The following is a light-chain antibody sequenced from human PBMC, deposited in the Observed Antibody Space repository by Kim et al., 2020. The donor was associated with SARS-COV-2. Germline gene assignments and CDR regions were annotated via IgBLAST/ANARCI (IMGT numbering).Light chain of an antibody. CDR2: GAS. CDR1: QTVTSSY. V-gene: IGKV3-20*01. Sequence: LSPGERATLSCRASQTVTSSYLAWYQQKPGQAPRLLIYGASNRATDIPDRFSGSGSGTDFTLTISRLEPEDFAVYYCQQFGNSPYTFGQGTKLEI. CDR3: QQFGNSPYT. J-gene: IGKJ2*01.